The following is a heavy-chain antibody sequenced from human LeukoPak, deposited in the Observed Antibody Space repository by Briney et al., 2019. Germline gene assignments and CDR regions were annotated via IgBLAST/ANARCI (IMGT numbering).Heavy chain of an antibody. D-gene: IGHD1-1*01. CDR1: GFTFSSYA. Sequence: PGGSLRLSCAASGFTFSSYAMHWVRQAPGKGLEWVAVISYDGSNKYYADSVKGRFTISRDNSKNTLYLQMNSLRAEDTAVYYCARDHSKKLAYFDYWGQGTLVTVSS. CDR3: ARDHSKKLAYFDY. J-gene: IGHJ4*02. V-gene: IGHV3-30-3*01. CDR2: ISYDGSNK.